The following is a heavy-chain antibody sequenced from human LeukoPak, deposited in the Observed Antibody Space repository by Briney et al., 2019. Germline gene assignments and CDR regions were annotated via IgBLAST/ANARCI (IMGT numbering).Heavy chain of an antibody. V-gene: IGHV4-59*08. J-gene: IGHJ4*02. D-gene: IGHD2-15*01. Sequence: SETLSLTCTVSGGSISSHFWSWIRQPPGKGLDWIGYIYYSGSANYSPSLKSRVTISVDTSKNQFSLKLTSVTAADTAVYYCVRHLGGGSYSHYFDHWGQGTLVTVSS. CDR3: VRHLGGGSYSHYFDH. CDR2: IYYSGSA. CDR1: GGSISSHF.